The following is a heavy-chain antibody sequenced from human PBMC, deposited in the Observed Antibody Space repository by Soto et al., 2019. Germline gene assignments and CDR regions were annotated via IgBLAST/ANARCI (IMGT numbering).Heavy chain of an antibody. V-gene: IGHV3-23*01. Sequence: EVQLLESGGGLVQPGESPRLSCTAPGVPFSNYAMSWVRQAPGKGLEWVSTVSGSGGSTYYAGFVMGRFTISRDNSKSTLYLEMNSLRAEDTAVYYCAKGRITLAGYGMDVWGQGTTVIVSS. CDR1: GVPFSNYA. D-gene: IGHD1-20*01. J-gene: IGHJ6*02. CDR3: AKGRITLAGYGMDV. CDR2: VSGSGGST.